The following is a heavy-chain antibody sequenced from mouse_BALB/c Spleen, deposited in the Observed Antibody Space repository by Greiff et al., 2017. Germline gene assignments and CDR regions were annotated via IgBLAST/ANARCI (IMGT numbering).Heavy chain of an antibody. D-gene: IGHD1-1*01. CDR1: GFTFSNYW. Sequence: EVQLVESGGGLVQPGGSMKLSCVASGFTFSNYWMNWVRQSPEKGLEWVAEIRLKSNNYATHYAESVKGRFTISRDDSKSSVYLQMNNLRAEDTGIYYCTRYSSYYYAMDYWGQGTSVTVSS. CDR3: TRYSSYYYAMDY. CDR2: IRLKSNNYAT. V-gene: IGHV6-6*02. J-gene: IGHJ4*01.